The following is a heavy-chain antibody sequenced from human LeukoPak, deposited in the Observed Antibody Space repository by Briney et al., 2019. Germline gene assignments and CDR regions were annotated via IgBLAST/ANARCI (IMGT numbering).Heavy chain of an antibody. J-gene: IGHJ4*02. Sequence: SETLSLTCTVSGGSISSSSYYWGWIRQPPGKGLDWIGIINYRGNTYYNASLKSQVSISIDTSKNQFSLRLTSVTAADTAVYYCARQTGSGLFILPGGQGTLVTVSS. V-gene: IGHV4-39*01. CDR3: ARQTGSGLFILP. D-gene: IGHD3/OR15-3a*01. CDR2: INYRGNT. CDR1: GGSISSSSYY.